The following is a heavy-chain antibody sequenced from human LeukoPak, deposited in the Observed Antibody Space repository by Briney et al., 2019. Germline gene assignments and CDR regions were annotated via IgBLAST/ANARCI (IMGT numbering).Heavy chain of an antibody. J-gene: IGHJ4*02. D-gene: IGHD1-26*01. CDR3: AKARGGSYRGVSDY. Sequence: ASVRVSCKASGYTFTGYYMHWVRQAPGQGLEWMGWINPNSGGTNYAQKFQGRVTMTRDTSISTAYMELSRLRSDDTAVYYCAKARGGSYRGVSDYWGQGTLVTVSS. CDR2: INPNSGGT. V-gene: IGHV1-2*02. CDR1: GYTFTGYY.